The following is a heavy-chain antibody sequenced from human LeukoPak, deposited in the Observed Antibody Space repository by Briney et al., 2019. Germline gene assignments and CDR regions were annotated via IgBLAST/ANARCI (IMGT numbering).Heavy chain of an antibody. V-gene: IGHV4-59*01. J-gene: IGHJ3*02. CDR3: ARETYSSGDI. CDR1: GGSISSYY. CDR2: IYYSGST. D-gene: IGHD6-19*01. Sequence: SETLSLTCTVSGGSISSYYWSWIRQPPGKGLEWIGYIYYSGSTNYNPSLKSRVTISVDTSKNQFSLKLSSVTAADTAVYYCARETYSSGDIWGQGTMVTVSS.